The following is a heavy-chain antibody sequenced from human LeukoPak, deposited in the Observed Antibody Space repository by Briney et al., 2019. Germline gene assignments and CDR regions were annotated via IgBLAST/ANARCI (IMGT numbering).Heavy chain of an antibody. CDR2: INHSGST. D-gene: IGHD2-8*01. Sequence: SETLSLTCTVSGGSISSYYWSWIRQPPGKGLEWIGEINHSGSTNYNPSLKSRVTISVDTSKNQFSLKLSSVTAADTAVYYCARAPLYCTNGVCYGDFDYWGQGTLVTVSS. CDR1: GGSISSYY. V-gene: IGHV4-34*01. CDR3: ARAPLYCTNGVCYGDFDY. J-gene: IGHJ4*02.